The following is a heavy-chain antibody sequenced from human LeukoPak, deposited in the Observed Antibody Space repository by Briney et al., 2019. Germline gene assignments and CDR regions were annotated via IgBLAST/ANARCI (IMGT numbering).Heavy chain of an antibody. V-gene: IGHV4-38-2*02. CDR2: IYHSGST. CDR1: GYSISSGYY. J-gene: IGHJ4*02. CDR3: ARERAIRLDY. Sequence: SETLSLTCTVSGYSISSGYYWGWIRQPPGKGLEWIGSIYHSGSTYYNPSLKSRVTISVDTSKNQFSLKLSSVTAADTAVYYCARERAIRLDYWGQGTLVTVSS.